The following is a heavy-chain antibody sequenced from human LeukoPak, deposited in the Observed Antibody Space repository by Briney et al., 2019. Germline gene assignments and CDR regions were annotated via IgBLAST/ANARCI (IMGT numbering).Heavy chain of an antibody. V-gene: IGHV1-2*02. Sequence: ASVKVSCKASGYTFTGYYMHWVRQAPGQGLEWMGWINPNGGGTNYAQKFQGRVTMTRDTSISTAYMELSRLRSDDTAVYYCAREYYDFWSGSPWGQGTLVTVSS. J-gene: IGHJ5*02. D-gene: IGHD3-3*01. CDR1: GYTFTGYY. CDR3: AREYYDFWSGSP. CDR2: INPNGGGT.